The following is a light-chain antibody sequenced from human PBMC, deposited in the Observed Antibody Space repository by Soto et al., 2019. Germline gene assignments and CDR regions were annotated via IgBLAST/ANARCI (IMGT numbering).Light chain of an antibody. CDR2: GAS. Sequence: EIVLTQSPGTLSLSPGERATLSCRASQSVSSSYLAWYQQKPGQPPRLLIYGASNRATGIPDRFSGSGSGTDFSLSISRLEPEDLAVYFCQQYDNSPPRYTFGPGTKLEI. CDR1: QSVSSSY. V-gene: IGKV3-20*01. CDR3: QQYDNSPPRYT. J-gene: IGKJ2*01.